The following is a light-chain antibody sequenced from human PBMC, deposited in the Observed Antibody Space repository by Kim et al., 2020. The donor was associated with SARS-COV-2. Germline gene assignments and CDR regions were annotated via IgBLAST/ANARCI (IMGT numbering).Light chain of an antibody. Sequence: QTPASNCPGNSNPVGDPGAAVRETHPGHPPKPRSYRKNNRPSGISERLSASRAGNTASLTITGLQPEDEADYYCSAWDSSLSAWVFGGGTKLTVL. CDR1: SNPVGDPG. CDR3: SAWDSSLSAWV. J-gene: IGLJ3*02. V-gene: IGLV10-54*03. CDR2: RKN.